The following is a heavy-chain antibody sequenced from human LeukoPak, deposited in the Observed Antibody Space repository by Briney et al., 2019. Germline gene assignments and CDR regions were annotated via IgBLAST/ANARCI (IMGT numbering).Heavy chain of an antibody. D-gene: IGHD6-19*01. CDR3: ARSIAVAPEFDP. CDR1: GGSISSYY. V-gene: IGHV4-59*01. CDR2: IYYSGST. J-gene: IGHJ5*02. Sequence: SETLSLTCTVSGGSISSYYWSWIRQPPGKGLEWIGYIYYSGSTNYNPSLKSRVTISVDTSKNQFSLKLSSVTAADTAVYYCARSIAVAPEFDPWGQGTLVTVSS.